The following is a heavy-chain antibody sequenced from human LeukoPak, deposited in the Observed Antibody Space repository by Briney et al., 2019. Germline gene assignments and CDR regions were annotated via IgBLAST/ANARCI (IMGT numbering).Heavy chain of an antibody. J-gene: IGHJ5*02. D-gene: IGHD6-6*01. Sequence: ASVKVSCNAFGYTFTGYHMHWVRQAPGPGLEWVGWINPNSGGTYYAQKFQGRVTMTRDTSISTAYMELSRLRSDDTAVYYCARGKAYSSSTWFDPWGQGTLVTVSS. CDR2: INPNSGGT. CDR1: GYTFTGYH. CDR3: ARGKAYSSSTWFDP. V-gene: IGHV1-2*02.